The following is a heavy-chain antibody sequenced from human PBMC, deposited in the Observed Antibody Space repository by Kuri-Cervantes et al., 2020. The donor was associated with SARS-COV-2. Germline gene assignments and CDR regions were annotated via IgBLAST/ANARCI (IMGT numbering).Heavy chain of an antibody. CDR2: ISWNSGSI. Sequence: LTCSAAGFTFYDYAMHRVRQAPGKGLGWISGISWNSGSIGYADSVKGRFTISRDNAKISLYLQMNSLRAEDTALYYCAKDIDTASVVVPAAINFDYWGQGTLVTVSS. CDR1: GFTFYDYA. D-gene: IGHD2-2*02. V-gene: IGHV3-9*01. J-gene: IGHJ4*02. CDR3: AKDIDTASVVVPAAINFDY.